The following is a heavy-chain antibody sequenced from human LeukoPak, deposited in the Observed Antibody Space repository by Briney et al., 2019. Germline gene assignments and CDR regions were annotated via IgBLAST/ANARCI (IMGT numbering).Heavy chain of an antibody. Sequence: GGSLRPSCAASGFTFSSYAMAWVRQTPGRGLEWVSGINSDGSTTNYAGSVKGRFTISRDNAKNTLYLQMNSLQAEDTGVYYCTRGNSGYGNFDCWGQGTLVTVSS. CDR1: GFTFSSYA. CDR3: TRGNSGYGNFDC. CDR2: INSDGSTT. J-gene: IGHJ4*02. D-gene: IGHD3-9*01. V-gene: IGHV3-74*01.